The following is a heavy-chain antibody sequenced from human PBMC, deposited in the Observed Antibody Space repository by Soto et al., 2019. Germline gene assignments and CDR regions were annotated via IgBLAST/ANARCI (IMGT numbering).Heavy chain of an antibody. V-gene: IGHV4-4*07. CDR1: GGSISGYY. J-gene: IGHJ3*01. D-gene: IGHD4-17*01. Sequence: QVQLQKSGPGLVKPSETLSLTCTVSGGSISGYYWSWIRQPAGKRLEWIGRIYASGNTNKNPSLKSRVIMSVDTSKNQFSLRLNSVTAADTAVYYCARVGRTRATVTTDAFDVWGQGTKVTVSS. CDR2: IYASGNT. CDR3: ARVGRTRATVTTDAFDV.